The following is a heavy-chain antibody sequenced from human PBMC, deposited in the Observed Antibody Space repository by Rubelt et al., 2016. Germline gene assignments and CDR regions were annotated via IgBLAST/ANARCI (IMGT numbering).Heavy chain of an antibody. D-gene: IGHD5-18*01. CDR1: GFTVSSNY. V-gene: IGHV3-7*02. CDR2: IKQDGSEK. J-gene: IGHJ4*02. Sequence: EVQLVESGGGLIQPGGPLRLSCAASGFTVSSNYMSWVRQAPGKGLEWVANIKQDGSEKYYVDSVQCRLTISRDNAKNSLYLQRNSLRAEYTAVYYCVGVEGLYSYGYLGYWGQGTLVTVSS. CDR3: VGVEGLYSYGYLGY.